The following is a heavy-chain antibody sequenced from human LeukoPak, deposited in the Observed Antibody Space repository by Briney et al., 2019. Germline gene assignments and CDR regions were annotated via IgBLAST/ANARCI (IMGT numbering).Heavy chain of an antibody. CDR3: ARVVSGGVIWAY. Sequence: ASVKVSCKASGYTFTGYYMHWVRQAPGQGLEWMGWINPNSGDTNYAQKFQGRVTMIRDPSISTAYMALTRLTSDDTAVYYCARVVSGGVIWAYWGQGTLVTVSS. CDR2: INPNSGDT. J-gene: IGHJ4*02. D-gene: IGHD3-16*01. V-gene: IGHV1-2*02. CDR1: GYTFTGYY.